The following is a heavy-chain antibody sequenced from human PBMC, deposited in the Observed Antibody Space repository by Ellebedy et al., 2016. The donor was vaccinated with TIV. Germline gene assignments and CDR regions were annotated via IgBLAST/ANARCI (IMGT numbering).Heavy chain of an antibody. CDR2: ISGSGGST. V-gene: IGHV3-23*01. J-gene: IGHJ4*02. CDR1: GFTFSSYA. D-gene: IGHD2-21*02. Sequence: GESLKISCAASGFTFSSYAMSWVRQAPGKGLEWVSAISGSGGSTYYADSVKGRFTISRDNSKNTLSLQMNSLRAEDTAVYYCAKDVYVVVTVTFDYWGQGTLVTVSS. CDR3: AKDVYVVVTVTFDY.